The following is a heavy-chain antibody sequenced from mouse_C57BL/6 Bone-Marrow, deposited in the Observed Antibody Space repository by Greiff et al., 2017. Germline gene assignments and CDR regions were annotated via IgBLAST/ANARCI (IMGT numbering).Heavy chain of an antibody. CDR3: ERGDYGSPYAMDY. Sequence: QVQLLQSGPELVRPGVSVKISCTGSGYTFTDYAMHWVQQSHATSLEWIGVISTYYGAASSTQTFKDPATMSVDKSSSTDYMELARLTSEDSAVXDSERGDYGSPYAMDYWGQGTSVTVSS. CDR2: ISTYYGAA. CDR1: GYTFTDYA. V-gene: IGHV1-67*01. J-gene: IGHJ4*01. D-gene: IGHD2-13*01.